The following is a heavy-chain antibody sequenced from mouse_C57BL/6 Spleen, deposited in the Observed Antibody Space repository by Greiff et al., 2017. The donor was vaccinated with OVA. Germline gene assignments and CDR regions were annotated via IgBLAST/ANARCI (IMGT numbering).Heavy chain of an antibody. CDR2: INTSNGGT. CDR3: AESRHYYGSNWFAY. J-gene: IGHJ3*01. Sequence: QVQLQQPGTELVKPGASVKLSCKASGFTFTSYWMHWVKQRPGQGLEWIGNINTSNGGTNYNEKFKSKATLTVDKSSSTAYMQLSSLTSEDSAVYYCAESRHYYGSNWFAYWGQGTLVTVSA. V-gene: IGHV1-53*01. D-gene: IGHD1-1*01. CDR1: GFTFTSYW.